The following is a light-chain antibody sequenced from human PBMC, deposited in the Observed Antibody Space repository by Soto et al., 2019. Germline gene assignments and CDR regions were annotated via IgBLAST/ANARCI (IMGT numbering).Light chain of an antibody. V-gene: IGLV1-51*01. J-gene: IGLJ2*01. CDR2: DNN. CDR1: SSNIGNNY. Sequence: QSVLTQPPSVSAAPGQKVTISCSGSSSNIGNNYVSWYQQLPGTAPKLLIYDNNKRPSGIPDRSSGSKSGTSATLGITGLQTGDESADYCGTWDSRSWVFCGGTKVTVL. CDR3: GTWDSRSWV.